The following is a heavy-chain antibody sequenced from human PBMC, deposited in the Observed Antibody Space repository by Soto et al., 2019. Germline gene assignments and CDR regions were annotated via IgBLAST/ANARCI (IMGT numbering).Heavy chain of an antibody. V-gene: IGHV4-34*01. CDR2: INHSGST. CDR3: ARGRNFWSGYRYYYGMDV. CDR1: GGSFSGYY. Sequence: SETLSLTCAVYGGSFSGYYWSWIRQPPGKGLEWIGEINHSGSTNYNPSLKSRVTISVDTSKNQFSLKLSSVTAADTAVYYCARGRNFWSGYRYYYGMDVWGQGTTVTVSS. J-gene: IGHJ6*02. D-gene: IGHD3-3*01.